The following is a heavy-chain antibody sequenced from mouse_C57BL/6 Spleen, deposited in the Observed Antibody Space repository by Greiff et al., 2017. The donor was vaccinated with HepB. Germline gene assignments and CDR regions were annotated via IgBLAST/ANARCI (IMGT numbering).Heavy chain of an antibody. J-gene: IGHJ2*01. CDR2: IYPGDGDT. V-gene: IGHV1-82*01. CDR1: GYAFSSSW. D-gene: IGHD2-3*01. Sequence: VQLLQSGPELVKPGDSVKISCKASGYAFSSSWMNWVKQRPGKGLEWIGRIYPGDGDTNYNGKFKGKATLTTDKSTSTANMQLSSQTSEDSALDFCESFRYDGYYRFDYWGQGTTLTVSS. CDR3: ESFRYDGYYRFDY.